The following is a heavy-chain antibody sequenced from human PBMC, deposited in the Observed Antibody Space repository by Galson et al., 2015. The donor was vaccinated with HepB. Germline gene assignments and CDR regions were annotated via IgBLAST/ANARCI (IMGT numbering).Heavy chain of an antibody. J-gene: IGHJ4*02. D-gene: IGHD5-18*01. CDR3: VRESLMAMVTFDL. CDR1: GFIFSRHG. Sequence: SLRLSCAASGFIFSRHGIHWVRQAPGKGLECVAMIWRDGSNQLYADSVKGRFTISRDNSKNTLYLQMNSLRAEDTAVYYCVRESLMAMVTFDLWGRGTLVTVSS. V-gene: IGHV3-33*01. CDR2: IWRDGSNQ.